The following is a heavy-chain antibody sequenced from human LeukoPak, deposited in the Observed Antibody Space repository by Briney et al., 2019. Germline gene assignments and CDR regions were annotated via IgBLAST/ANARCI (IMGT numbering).Heavy chain of an antibody. CDR2: IWFDGNTK. Sequence: PGGSLRLSCAASGFTFSSYGMHWVRQAPGKGLEWVAVIWFDGNTKYYADSVKGRFTISRDNSKNTLYLQMNSLRAEDTAVYYCAMDDPMGAFDIWGQGTMVTVSS. CDR3: AMDDPMGAFDI. CDR1: GFTFSSYG. V-gene: IGHV3-33*01. D-gene: IGHD3-3*01. J-gene: IGHJ3*02.